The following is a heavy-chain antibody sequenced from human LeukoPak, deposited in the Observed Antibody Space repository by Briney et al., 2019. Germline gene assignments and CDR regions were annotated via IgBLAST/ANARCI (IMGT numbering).Heavy chain of an antibody. J-gene: IGHJ6*02. CDR3: ARDRVPFYSSTFKDYYLQYGLDV. V-gene: IGHV1-2*02. Sequence: ASVTVSFTASGYTFTGHYIHWVRQAPGQGLEWMALINPNNGGTSYAQKFQGRVSVTRDTSISTAYMEVSRLGSDDTALYYCARDRVPFYSSTFKDYYLQYGLDVWGQGTTVTVSS. D-gene: IGHD6-13*01. CDR1: GYTFTGHY. CDR2: INPNNGGT.